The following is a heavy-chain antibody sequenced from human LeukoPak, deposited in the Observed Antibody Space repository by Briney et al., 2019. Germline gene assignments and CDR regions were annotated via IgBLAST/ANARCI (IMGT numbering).Heavy chain of an antibody. CDR1: GGSYSGDY. Sequence: SETLSLTCAVYGGSYSGDYWTWIRQPPGKGLEWIGEINHSGRTNYNPSLKSRVSISVDTSNHQFSLRLSSVTAADTAVYYCATYWSTGDSDCWGQGTLVTVSS. CDR2: INHSGRT. V-gene: IGHV4-34*01. D-gene: IGHD7-27*01. J-gene: IGHJ4*02. CDR3: ATYWSTGDSDC.